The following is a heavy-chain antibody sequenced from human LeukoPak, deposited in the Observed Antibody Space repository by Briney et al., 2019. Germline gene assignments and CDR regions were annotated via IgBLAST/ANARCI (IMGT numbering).Heavy chain of an antibody. CDR2: LTASGETT. Sequence: GGSLRLSCAASGFTFSSYAMSWVRQAPGKGLERVSALTASGETTYYADSVKGRFTISRDNSKNTLFLQMNSLRAEDTAVYYCAANGESTDWHWNYWGQGTLVTVSS. V-gene: IGHV3-23*01. CDR3: AANGESTDWHWNY. J-gene: IGHJ4*02. D-gene: IGHD3-9*01. CDR1: GFTFSSYA.